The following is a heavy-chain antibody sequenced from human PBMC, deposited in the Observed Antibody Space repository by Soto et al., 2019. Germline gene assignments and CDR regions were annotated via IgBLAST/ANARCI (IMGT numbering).Heavy chain of an antibody. CDR2: IGSSGGSK. Sequence: GGSLRLSCAASGFTFDAYAMAWVRQAPGKGLEWVSAIGSSGGSKYYGDSVKGRFTISRDNSRDTVGLQMSSLSAEDTALYFCAKLASDYLNPLVDWGQGALVTVSS. D-gene: IGHD4-17*01. CDR1: GFTFDAYA. V-gene: IGHV3-23*01. J-gene: IGHJ4*02. CDR3: AKLASDYLNPLVD.